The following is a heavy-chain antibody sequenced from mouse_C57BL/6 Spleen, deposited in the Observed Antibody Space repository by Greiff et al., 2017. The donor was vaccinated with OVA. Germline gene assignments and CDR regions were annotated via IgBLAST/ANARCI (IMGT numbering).Heavy chain of an antibody. V-gene: IGHV1-64*01. J-gene: IGHJ3*01. CDR2: IHPNSGST. Sequence: QVQLQQPGAELVKPGASVKLYRNASFYTFTSYWMHWVKQRPGQGLEWIGMIHPNSGSTNYNEKFKSKATLTVDKSSSTAYMQLSSLTSEDSAVYYCARESFAYWGQGTLVTVSA. CDR1: FYTFTSYW. CDR3: ARESFAY.